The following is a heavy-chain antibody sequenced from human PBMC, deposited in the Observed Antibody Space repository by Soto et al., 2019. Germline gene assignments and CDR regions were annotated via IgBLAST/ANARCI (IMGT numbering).Heavy chain of an antibody. Sequence: PGGSLRLSCAASGFTFSSYAMSWVRQAPGKGLEWVSAISGSGGSTYYADSVKGRFTISRDNSKNTLYLQMNSLRAEDTAVYYCAKGWYSGSYIDYFDYWGQGTLVTVSS. CDR3: AKGWYSGSYIDYFDY. J-gene: IGHJ4*02. V-gene: IGHV3-23*01. CDR2: ISGSGGST. CDR1: GFTFSSYA. D-gene: IGHD1-26*01.